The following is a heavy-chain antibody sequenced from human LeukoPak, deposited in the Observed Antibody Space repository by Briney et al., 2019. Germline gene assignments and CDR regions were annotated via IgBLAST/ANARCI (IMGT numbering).Heavy chain of an antibody. Sequence: ASVKVSCKASGYTFTSYDINWARQAPGQGLEWMGWINPNSGGTNYAQKFQGRVTMTRDTSISTAYMELSRLRSDDTAVYYCARGTYYDSSAYSGVRLFDYWGQGTLVTVSS. V-gene: IGHV1-2*02. CDR2: INPNSGGT. CDR1: GYTFTSYD. J-gene: IGHJ4*02. CDR3: ARGTYYDSSAYSGVRLFDY. D-gene: IGHD3-22*01.